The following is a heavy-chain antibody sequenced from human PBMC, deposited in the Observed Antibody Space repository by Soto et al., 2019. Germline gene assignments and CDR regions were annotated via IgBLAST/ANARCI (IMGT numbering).Heavy chain of an antibody. CDR1: GFTFSSYA. Sequence: PGGSLRLSCAASGFTFSSYAMTWVRQAPGNGLEWVSCISGSGGSTYYADSVKGRFTISRDNSKNTMYLQMNSLRAEDTAVYYCAKGVRSYYYYGMDVWGQGTTVTVSS. D-gene: IGHD3-22*01. J-gene: IGHJ6*02. CDR2: ISGSGGST. V-gene: IGHV3-23*01. CDR3: AKGVRSYYYYGMDV.